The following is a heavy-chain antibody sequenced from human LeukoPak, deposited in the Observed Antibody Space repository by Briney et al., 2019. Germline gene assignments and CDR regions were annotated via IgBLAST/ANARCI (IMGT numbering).Heavy chain of an antibody. CDR1: GCSLNIYD. J-gene: IGHJ5*02. V-gene: IGHV3-21*01. CDR3: ARERSYCSGATCSLDL. Sequence: GGSLRLACAASGCSLNIYDMVWVRQAPWKGLEWIASTGLSSSYIGYADSVKGRFSISRDNGENSVYLQMNSLRAEDTAVYFCARERSYCSGATCSLDLWGQGTLVTVSS. CDR2: TGLSSSYI. D-gene: IGHD2-15*01.